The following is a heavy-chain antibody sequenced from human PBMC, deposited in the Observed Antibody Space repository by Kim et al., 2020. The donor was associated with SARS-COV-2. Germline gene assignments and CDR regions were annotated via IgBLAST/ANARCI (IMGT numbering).Heavy chain of an antibody. CDR1: GFTFSSYS. V-gene: IGHV3-48*02. D-gene: IGHD5-18*01. J-gene: IGHJ4*02. CDR3: ARDFAHSYGRYFDY. CDR2: ISSSSTI. Sequence: GGSLRLSCAASGFTFSSYSMNWVRQAPGKGLEWVSYISSSSTIYYADSVKGRFTISRDNAKNSLYLQMNSLRDEDTAVYYCARDFAHSYGRYFDYWGQGTLVTVSS.